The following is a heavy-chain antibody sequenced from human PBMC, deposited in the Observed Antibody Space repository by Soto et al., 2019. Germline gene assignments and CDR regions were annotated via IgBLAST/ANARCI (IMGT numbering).Heavy chain of an antibody. CDR2: ISYDGSTK. Sequence: QVKLVESGGGVVQPGLSLRLSCEGSGFTFDWFGMHWVRQAPGKGLEWVAVISYDGSTKYYADSVEGRFTISRDNSKNTVYLQMNSLRREDTAVYFCAKASPSYYDLIDLWGQGTLVTVSS. J-gene: IGHJ4*02. D-gene: IGHD3-16*01. CDR1: GFTFDWFG. V-gene: IGHV3-30*18. CDR3: AKASPSYYDLIDL.